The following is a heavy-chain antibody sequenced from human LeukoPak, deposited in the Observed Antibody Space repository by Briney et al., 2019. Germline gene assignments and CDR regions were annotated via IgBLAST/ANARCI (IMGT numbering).Heavy chain of an antibody. CDR2: IWYDGSNK. D-gene: IGHD3-10*01. CDR3: LVRGVIPPIFDY. J-gene: IGHJ4*02. Sequence: GGSLRLSCAASGFTFSSYGMHWVRQAPGKGLEWVAVIWYDGSNKYYADSVKGRFTISRDNSKNTLYLQMNSLRAEDTAVYYCLVRGVIPPIFDYWGQGTLVTVSS. CDR1: GFTFSSYG. V-gene: IGHV3-33*01.